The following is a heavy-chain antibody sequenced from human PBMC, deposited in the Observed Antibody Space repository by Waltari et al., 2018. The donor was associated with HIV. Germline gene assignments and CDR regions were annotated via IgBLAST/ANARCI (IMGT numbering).Heavy chain of an antibody. CDR3: VKDSGRAADVFDL. V-gene: IGHV3-23*01. D-gene: IGHD3-10*01. CDR2: IRGGGET. CDR1: GLIFTYFA. Sequence: QLLESGGGLVEPGESLRLSCSASGLIFTYFAMDWVRQAPGKGLEWVSAIRGGGETFYADSVKGRFTISRDNSKNTLYLQMNSLRADDAAVYYCVKDSGRAADVFDLWGQGTMVTVSS. J-gene: IGHJ3*01.